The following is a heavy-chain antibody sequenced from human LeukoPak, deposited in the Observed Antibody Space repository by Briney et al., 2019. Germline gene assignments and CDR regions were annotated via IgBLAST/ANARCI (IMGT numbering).Heavy chain of an antibody. J-gene: IGHJ6*03. CDR2: INHSGST. CDR1: GGSFSGYY. D-gene: IGHD3-22*01. V-gene: IGHV4-34*01. CDR3: ARATAVKYYYDSSGYYRLDYYYYCMDV. Sequence: SETLSLTCAVYGGSFSGYYWSWIRQPPGKGLEWIGEINHSGSTNYNPSLKSRVTISVDTSKNQFSLKLSSLTAADTAVYYCARATAVKYYYDSSGYYRLDYYYYCMDVWGKGTTVTISS.